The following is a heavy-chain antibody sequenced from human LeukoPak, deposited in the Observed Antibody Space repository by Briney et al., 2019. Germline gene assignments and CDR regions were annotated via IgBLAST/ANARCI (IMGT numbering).Heavy chain of an antibody. CDR1: GGSISSSSYY. V-gene: IGHV4-39*01. D-gene: IGHD2-2*01. CDR2: IYYSGST. Sequence: SETLSLTCTASGGSISSSSYYWGWIRQPPGKGLEWIGSIYYSGSTYYNPSLKSRVTISVDTSKNQFSLKLSSVTAADTAVYYCATFPVCGPAMPFDYWGQGTLVTVSS. CDR3: ATFPVCGPAMPFDY. J-gene: IGHJ4*02.